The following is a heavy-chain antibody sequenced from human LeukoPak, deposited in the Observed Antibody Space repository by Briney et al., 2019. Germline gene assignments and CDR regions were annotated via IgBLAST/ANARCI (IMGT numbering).Heavy chain of an antibody. CDR3: ARDKSNYFYYYMDV. Sequence: GASVKVSXKASGYTFTGYYMHWVRQAPGQGLEWMGWINPNSGGTNYAQKFQGRVTMTRDTSISTAYMELSRLRSDDTAVYYCARDKSNYFYYYMDVWGKGTTVTVSS. CDR1: GYTFTGYY. J-gene: IGHJ6*03. CDR2: INPNSGGT. V-gene: IGHV1-2*02.